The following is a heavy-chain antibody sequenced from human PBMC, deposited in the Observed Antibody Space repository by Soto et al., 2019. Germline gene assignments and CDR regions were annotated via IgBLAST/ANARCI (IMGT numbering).Heavy chain of an antibody. CDR1: GASINTHY. J-gene: IGHJ4*02. D-gene: IGHD2-15*01. V-gene: IGHV4-59*11. Sequence: SETLSLTCTVSGASINTHYWSWIRQPPGKGLEWIGQVFYSGSTNYNPSLKSRVTISIDTSTKQFSLKLTSVTAADTAVYYCARSFRVPVDFFDYWGQGTLVTVSS. CDR2: VFYSGST. CDR3: ARSFRVPVDFFDY.